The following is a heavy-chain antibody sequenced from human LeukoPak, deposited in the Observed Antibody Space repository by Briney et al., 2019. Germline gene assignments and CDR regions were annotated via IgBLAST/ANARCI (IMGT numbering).Heavy chain of an antibody. Sequence: GGSLRLSCAASGFTFSSYWMSWVRQAPGKGLEWVANIKQDGSEKYYVDSVKGRFTISRDNAKNSLYLQMNSLRAEDTAVYYCTRDERPYYYDSSVRLFDYWGQGTLVTVSS. CDR1: GFTFSSYW. D-gene: IGHD3-22*01. CDR2: IKQDGSEK. V-gene: IGHV3-7*01. J-gene: IGHJ4*02. CDR3: TRDERPYYYDSSVRLFDY.